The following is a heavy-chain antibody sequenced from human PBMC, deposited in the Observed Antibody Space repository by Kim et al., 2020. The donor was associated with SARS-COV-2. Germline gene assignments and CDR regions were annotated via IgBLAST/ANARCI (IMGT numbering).Heavy chain of an antibody. D-gene: IGHD3-22*01. Sequence: ASVKVSCKASGYTFTSYGISWVRQAPGQGLEWMGWISAYNGNTNYAQKLQGRVTMTTDTSTSTAYMELRSLRSDDTAVYYCARDGSGAPGTYYYDSSGYLNWFDPWGQGTLVTVSS. V-gene: IGHV1-18*01. CDR2: ISAYNGNT. CDR3: ARDGSGAPGTYYYDSSGYLNWFDP. CDR1: GYTFTSYG. J-gene: IGHJ5*02.